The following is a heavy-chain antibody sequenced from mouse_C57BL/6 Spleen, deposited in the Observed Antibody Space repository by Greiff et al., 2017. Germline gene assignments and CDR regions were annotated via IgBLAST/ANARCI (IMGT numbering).Heavy chain of an antibody. CDR1: GYTFTSYW. Sequence: QQSCTASGYTFTSYWMHWVKQRPGRGLEWIGRIDPNRGGTKYNEKCKSKATLTVDKPSSTAYMQLSSLTSEDSAVYYCARDYGSSRYYFDYWGQGTTLTVSS. J-gene: IGHJ2*01. D-gene: IGHD1-1*01. CDR2: IDPNRGGT. V-gene: IGHV1-72*01. CDR3: ARDYGSSRYYFDY.